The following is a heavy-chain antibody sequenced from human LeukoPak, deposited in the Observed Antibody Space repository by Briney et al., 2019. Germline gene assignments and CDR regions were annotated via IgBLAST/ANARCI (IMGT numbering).Heavy chain of an antibody. CDR2: ISSGGDTI. Sequence: GGSLRLSCAASGFTFSSYEINWVRQAPGKGLEWVSYISSGGDTIYYADSVKGRFTISRDNAKNSSYLQMNSLRAEDTAVYYCARDNVRKDDYWGQGTLVTVSS. CDR1: GFTFSSYE. CDR3: ARDNVRKDDY. J-gene: IGHJ4*02. V-gene: IGHV3-48*03. D-gene: IGHD2-8*01.